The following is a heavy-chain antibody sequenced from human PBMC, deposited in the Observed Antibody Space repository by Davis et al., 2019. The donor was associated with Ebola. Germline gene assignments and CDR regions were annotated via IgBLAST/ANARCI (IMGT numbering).Heavy chain of an antibody. V-gene: IGHV4-31*03. D-gene: IGHD6-13*01. CDR3: ARDQGWQQLAYFDY. CDR1: GGSISSGGYY. J-gene: IGHJ4*02. CDR2: IYYSGST. Sequence: SETLSLTCTVSGGSISSGGYYWSWLRQHPGKGLEWIGYIYYSGSTYYNPSLESRVTISVDTSRNQFSLKLSSVTAADTAVYYCARDQGWQQLAYFDYWGQGTLVTVSS.